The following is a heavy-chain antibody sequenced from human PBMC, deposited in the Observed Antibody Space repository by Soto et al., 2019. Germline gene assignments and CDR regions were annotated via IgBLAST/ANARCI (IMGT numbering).Heavy chain of an antibody. Sequence: GASGFTFSSYEMNWVRQAPGKVRGSASWISRRGSTVYYADSVKGRFTISRDNAKNSLYLQMNSLRAEDTAVYYCARDLAGTIDYWGQGTLVTVSS. J-gene: IGHJ4*02. V-gene: IGHV3-48*03. CDR1: GFTFSSYE. CDR2: ISRRGSTV. CDR3: ARDLAGTIDY. D-gene: IGHD6-19*01.